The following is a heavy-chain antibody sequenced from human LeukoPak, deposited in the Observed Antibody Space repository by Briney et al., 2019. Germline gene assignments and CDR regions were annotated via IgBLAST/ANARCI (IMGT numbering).Heavy chain of an antibody. V-gene: IGHV3-74*01. Sequence: GGSLRLSCAASGFTFSSNWMHWVRQAPREGLVWVSRINRDGSSTIYADSVKVRFTISRDNVKNTLYLQMNRLTAEDTAVYYCARDLWGAGDCWGQGTLVTVSS. CDR3: ARDLWGAGDC. CDR1: GFTFSSNW. J-gene: IGHJ4*02. D-gene: IGHD1-26*01. CDR2: INRDGSST.